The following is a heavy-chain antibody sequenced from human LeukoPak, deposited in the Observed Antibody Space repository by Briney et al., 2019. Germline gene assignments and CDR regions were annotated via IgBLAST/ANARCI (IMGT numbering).Heavy chain of an antibody. CDR3: ARQYYDRTGYYYFDY. CDR2: MYYSGST. V-gene: IGHV4-39*01. Sequence: SETLSLTCTVSGDAITGSSYYWGWIRQPPGKGLEWIGSMYYSGSTYSNPSLKSRVTMSADTSKNQFSLKLSSVSAADTAVYHCARQYYDRTGYYYFDYWDQGTLVSVSS. D-gene: IGHD3-22*01. J-gene: IGHJ4*02. CDR1: GDAITGSSYY.